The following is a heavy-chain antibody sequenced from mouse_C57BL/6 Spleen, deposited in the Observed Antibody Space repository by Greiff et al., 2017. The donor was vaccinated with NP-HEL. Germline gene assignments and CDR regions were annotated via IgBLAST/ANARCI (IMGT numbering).Heavy chain of an antibody. CDR3: ARVGRWGGDYEGFAY. V-gene: IGHV1-55*01. CDR2: IYPGSGST. J-gene: IGHJ3*01. D-gene: IGHD2-4*01. Sequence: QVQLKQPGAELVKPGASVKMSCKASGYTFTSYWITWVKQRPGQGLEWIGDIYPGSGSTNYNEKFKSKATLTVDTSSSTAYMQLSSLTSEDSAVYYCARVGRWGGDYEGFAYWGQGTLVTVSA. CDR1: GYTFTSYW.